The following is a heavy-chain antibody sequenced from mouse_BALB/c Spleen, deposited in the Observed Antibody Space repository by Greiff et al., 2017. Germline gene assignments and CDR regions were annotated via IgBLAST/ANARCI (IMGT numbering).Heavy chain of an antibody. D-gene: IGHD1-2*01. CDR3: AREIHYYGYGYFDV. Sequence: VKLVESGAELMKPGASVKISCKATGYTFSSYWIEWVKQRPGHGLEWIGEILPGSGSTNYNEKFKGKATFTADTSSNTAYMQLSSLTSEDSAVYFCAREIHYYGYGYFDVWGAGTTVTVSS. CDR2: ILPGSGST. CDR1: GYTFSSYW. J-gene: IGHJ1*01. V-gene: IGHV1-9*01.